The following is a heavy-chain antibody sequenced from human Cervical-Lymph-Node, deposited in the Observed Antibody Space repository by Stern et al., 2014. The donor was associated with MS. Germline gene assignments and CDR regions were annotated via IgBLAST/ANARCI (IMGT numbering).Heavy chain of an antibody. Sequence: QLVQSGPEVKRPGESLKISCQASGYTFTSYWIGWVRQMPGKGLEWIAIIFPGGSDFRYSPSFQGQVTISADKSSSTAYLQWNNLKASDTAIYYCARQRYFDYWGQGTLVTVSS. CDR2: IFPGGSDF. CDR3: ARQRYFDY. CDR1: GYTFTSYW. J-gene: IGHJ4*02. V-gene: IGHV5-51*01.